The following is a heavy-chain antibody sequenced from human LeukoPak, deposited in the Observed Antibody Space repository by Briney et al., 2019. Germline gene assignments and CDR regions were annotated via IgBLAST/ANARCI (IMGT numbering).Heavy chain of an antibody. CDR1: GFTFSSYW. D-gene: IGHD6-13*01. J-gene: IGHJ5*02. Sequence: PGGSLRLSCAASGFTFSSYWMHWVRQAPGKGLVWVSSISSSSSYIYYADSVKGRFAISRDNAKNSLYLQMNSLRAEDTAVYYCARSRRATSSSWYNWFDPWGQGTLVTVSS. V-gene: IGHV3-21*01. CDR2: ISSSSSYI. CDR3: ARSRRATSSSWYNWFDP.